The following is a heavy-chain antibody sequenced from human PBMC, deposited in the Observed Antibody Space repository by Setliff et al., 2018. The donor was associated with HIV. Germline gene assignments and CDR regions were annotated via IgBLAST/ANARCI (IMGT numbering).Heavy chain of an antibody. Sequence: SETLSLTCTVSGGSISSGGYYWSWIRQHPGKGLEWIGYIYYSGSTYYNPSLKSRLTLSVDTSKNQFSLKLNSVTAADTAVYYCARCYYNFWSGYPLDYMDVWGKGTTVTVSS. J-gene: IGHJ6*03. CDR2: IYYSGST. CDR3: ARCYYNFWSGYPLDYMDV. CDR1: GGSISSGGYY. D-gene: IGHD3-3*01. V-gene: IGHV4-31*03.